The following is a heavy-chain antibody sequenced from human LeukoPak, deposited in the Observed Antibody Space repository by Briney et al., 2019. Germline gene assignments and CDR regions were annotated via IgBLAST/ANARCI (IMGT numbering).Heavy chain of an antibody. CDR3: ASSYYYDSGGYSKGAFDI. CDR2: IYTSGST. Sequence: SQTLSLTCTVSGGSISSGSYYWSWIRQPAGKGPEWIGRIYTSGSTNYNPSLKSRVTISVDTSKNQFSLKLSSVTAADTAVYYCASSYYYDSGGYSKGAFDIWGQGTMVTVSS. CDR1: GGSISSGSYY. J-gene: IGHJ3*02. V-gene: IGHV4-61*02. D-gene: IGHD3-22*01.